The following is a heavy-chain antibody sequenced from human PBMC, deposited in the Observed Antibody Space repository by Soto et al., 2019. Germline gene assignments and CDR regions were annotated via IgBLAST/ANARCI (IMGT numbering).Heavy chain of an antibody. D-gene: IGHD5-18*01. V-gene: IGHV3-30*03. CDR1: GFTFSSYS. J-gene: IGHJ4*02. CDR2: ISYDGSNT. CDR3: ARDSETNGYSYDYFDY. Sequence: GGSLRLSCAASGFTFSSYSMNWVRQAPGKGLEWVAVISYDGSNTYYADSVKGRFTISRDNSKNTLYLQMNSLRTEDSAVYYCARDSETNGYSYDYFDYWGQGTLVTVSS.